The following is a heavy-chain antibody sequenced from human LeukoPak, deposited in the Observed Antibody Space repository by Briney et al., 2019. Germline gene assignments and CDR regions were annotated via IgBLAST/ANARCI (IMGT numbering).Heavy chain of an antibody. CDR1: GFTFSSYA. D-gene: IGHD3-16*01. J-gene: IGHJ3*02. V-gene: IGHV3-23*01. CDR2: ISGSGGST. CDR3: AKGAYDYVWGGAFDI. Sequence: GGSLRLSRSASGFTFSSYAMSWVRQAPGKGLEWVSAISGSGGSTYYADSVKGRFTISRDNSKNTLYLQMNSLRAEDTAVYYCAKGAYDYVWGGAFDIWGQGTMVTVSS.